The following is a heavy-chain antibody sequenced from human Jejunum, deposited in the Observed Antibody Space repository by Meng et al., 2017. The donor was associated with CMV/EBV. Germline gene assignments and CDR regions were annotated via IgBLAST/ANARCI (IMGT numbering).Heavy chain of an antibody. CDR3: ARGREEGFLEWLLIFDY. Sequence: FSSYSMNWVRQAPGKGLEWVSYIRSSGTTIYYADSAKGRFTVSRDNAKNSLYLQMNSLRAEDTAVYYCARGREEGFLEWLLIFDYWGQGTLVTVSS. V-gene: IGHV3-48*04. CDR1: FSSYS. D-gene: IGHD3-3*01. J-gene: IGHJ4*02. CDR2: IRSSGTTI.